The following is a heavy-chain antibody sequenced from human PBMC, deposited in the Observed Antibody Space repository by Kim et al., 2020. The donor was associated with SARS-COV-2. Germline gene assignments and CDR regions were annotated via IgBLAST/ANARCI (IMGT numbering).Heavy chain of an antibody. CDR3: ARDRNSLAYCGGDCFLFD. CDR1: GGSISSYY. D-gene: IGHD2-21*02. Sequence: SETLSLTCTVSGGSISSYYWSWIRQPPGKGLEWIGYIYYSGSTNYNPSLKSRVTISVDTSKNQFSLKLSSVTAADTAVYYCARDRNSLAYCGGDCFLFD. V-gene: IGHV4-59*01. CDR2: IYYSGST. J-gene: IGHJ4*01.